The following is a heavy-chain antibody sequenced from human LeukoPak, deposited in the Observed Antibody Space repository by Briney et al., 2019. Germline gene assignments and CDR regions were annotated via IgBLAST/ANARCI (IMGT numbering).Heavy chain of an antibody. CDR3: ARGDIVVVVAATLCY. CDR1: EYTFSGYY. Sequence: ASVKVSCKASEYTFSGYYVHWVRQAPGQGLEWMGIINPSGGSTSYAQKFQGRVTMTRDTSTSTVYMELSSLRSEDTAVYYCARGDIVVVVAATLCYWGQGTLVTVSS. V-gene: IGHV1-46*01. CDR2: INPSGGST. D-gene: IGHD2-15*01. J-gene: IGHJ4*02.